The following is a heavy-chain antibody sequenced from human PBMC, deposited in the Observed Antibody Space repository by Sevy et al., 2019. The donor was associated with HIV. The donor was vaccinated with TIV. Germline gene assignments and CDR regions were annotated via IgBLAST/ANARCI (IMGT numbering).Heavy chain of an antibody. CDR2: ISHDTTVK. J-gene: IGHJ4*02. Sequence: GGSLRLSCAASGFTFSDYVMHWVRQAPGQGLEWLARISHDTTVKYYADSLKGRFTISRDNSKNTLYLQMNSLRHEDTAVYHCARDADWSLNYWGQGTLVTVSS. CDR3: ARDADWSLNY. D-gene: IGHD3-9*01. CDR1: GFTFSDYV. V-gene: IGHV3-30*04.